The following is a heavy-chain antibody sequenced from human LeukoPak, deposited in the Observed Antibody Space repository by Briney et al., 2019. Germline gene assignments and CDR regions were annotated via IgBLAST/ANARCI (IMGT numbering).Heavy chain of an antibody. D-gene: IGHD2-15*01. CDR2: IYTSGST. CDR3: ARATDSIVHWFDP. CDR1: GGSIRSGSYY. Sequence: SETLSLTCTVSGGSIRSGSYYWSWIRQPAGKGLEWIGRIYTSGSTSYNPSLKSRVTISVDTSKNQFSLKLSSVTAADTAVYYCARATDSIVHWFDPWGQGTLVTVSS. J-gene: IGHJ5*02. V-gene: IGHV4-61*02.